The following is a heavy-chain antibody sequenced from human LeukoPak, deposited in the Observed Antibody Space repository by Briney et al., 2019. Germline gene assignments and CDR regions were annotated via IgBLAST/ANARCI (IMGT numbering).Heavy chain of an antibody. J-gene: IGHJ4*02. Sequence: GGSLRLSCAASGFTFSSYEMNWVRQAPGKGLGWVSYMSSSGSSIYYADSVKGRFTISRDNAKNSMYLQMNRLRAEDTAVYYCARERGIGSYLPPGGSSFDYWGQGTLVTVSS. V-gene: IGHV3-48*03. CDR3: ARERGIGSYLPPGGSSFDY. CDR2: MSSSGSSI. D-gene: IGHD1-26*01. CDR1: GFTFSSYE.